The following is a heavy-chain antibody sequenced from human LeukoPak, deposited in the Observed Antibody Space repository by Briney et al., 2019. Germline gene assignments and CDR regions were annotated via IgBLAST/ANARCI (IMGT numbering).Heavy chain of an antibody. CDR2: INTNTGNP. D-gene: IGHD5-18*01. V-gene: IGHV7-4-1*02. J-gene: IGHJ4*02. CDR3: ARDRSPAPGRSYGRGHFDY. CDR1: GYTFTNYA. Sequence: GASVKVSCKASGYTFTNYAMNWVRQAPGQGLEWMGWINTNTGNPTYAQGFTGRFVFSLDTSVSTAYLQISSLKAEDTAVYYCARDRSPAPGRSYGRGHFDYWGQGTLVTVSS.